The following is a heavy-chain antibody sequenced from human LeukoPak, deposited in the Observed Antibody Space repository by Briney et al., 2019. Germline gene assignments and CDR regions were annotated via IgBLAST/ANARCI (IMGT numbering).Heavy chain of an antibody. D-gene: IGHD2-8*01. V-gene: IGHV3-7*04. CDR3: ARRVLIDRSFDY. CDR2: INQDGSEK. Sequence: GGSLRLSCAASGSTLSSYWMNWVRQAPGKGLEWMANINQDGSEKYHVDSVKGRFTISRDNAKNSLYLQMNSLRAEDTAVYYCARRVLIDRSFDYWGQGTLVTVSS. CDR1: GSTLSSYW. J-gene: IGHJ4*02.